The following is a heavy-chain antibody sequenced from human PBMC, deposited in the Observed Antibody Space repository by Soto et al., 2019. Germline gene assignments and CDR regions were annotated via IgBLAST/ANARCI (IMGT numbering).Heavy chain of an antibody. CDR3: SKARHSGDFAGSYDS. Sequence: GGSLRLSCAASGFSFIDYAINWVRQVPGRGLEYVAGIGGRGGNAFYADSMKGRFSISRDNSKNTVYLHMHNLRVDDSAMYYCSKARHSGDFAGSYDSWGQGTLVTVSS. CDR1: GFSFIDYA. CDR2: IGGRGGNA. J-gene: IGHJ5*02. D-gene: IGHD2-21*02. V-gene: IGHV3-23*01.